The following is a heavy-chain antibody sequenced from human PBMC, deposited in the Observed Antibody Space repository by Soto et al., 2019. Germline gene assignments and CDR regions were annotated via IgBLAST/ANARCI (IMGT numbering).Heavy chain of an antibody. Sequence: QVQLQQSGPGLVKPSQTLSLTCAITGDSVSRNSAGWSWVRQSPSRGLEWLGRTYYRSKWYDEYAVSVRGRITISPDTSKNPYSLQLNSVAPEDTDVYFCARGEQYSGRIFDYWGQGTLVTVSS. CDR2: TYYRSKWYD. J-gene: IGHJ4*01. V-gene: IGHV6-1*01. CDR3: ARGEQYSGRIFDY. CDR1: GDSVSRNSAG. D-gene: IGHD1-26*01.